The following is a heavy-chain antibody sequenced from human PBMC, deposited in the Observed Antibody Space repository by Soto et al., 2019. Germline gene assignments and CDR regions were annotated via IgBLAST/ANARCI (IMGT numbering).Heavy chain of an antibody. CDR1: GYTFTDYD. Sequence: QVQLVQSGAEVKKPGASVKVSCTASGYTFTDYDINWVRQATGQGLEWMGWMTPNSGNTGYAQKFQGRVTMTRDTSRSTAYMELNSLTSEDTAVYYCARNLYKTGSFDHWGQGTLVTVSS. CDR2: MTPNSGNT. J-gene: IGHJ4*02. CDR3: ARNLYKTGSFDH. V-gene: IGHV1-8*02. D-gene: IGHD3-10*01.